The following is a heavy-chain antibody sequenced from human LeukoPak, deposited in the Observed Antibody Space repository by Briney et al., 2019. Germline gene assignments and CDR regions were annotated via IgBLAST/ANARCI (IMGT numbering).Heavy chain of an antibody. J-gene: IGHJ5*02. CDR2: ISSSGSTI. D-gene: IGHD3-22*01. V-gene: IGHV3-11*04. Sequence: PGGSLRLSCAASGFTFSDYYMSWIRQAPGKGLEWVSYISSSGSTIYYADSVKGRFTISRDNSKNTLYLQMNSLRAEDTAVYYCASLYDSSEIWFDPWGQGTLVTVSS. CDR3: ASLYDSSEIWFDP. CDR1: GFTFSDYY.